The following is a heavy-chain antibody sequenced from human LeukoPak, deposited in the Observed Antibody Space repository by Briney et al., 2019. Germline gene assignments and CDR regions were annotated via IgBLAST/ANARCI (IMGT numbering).Heavy chain of an antibody. V-gene: IGHV4-59*01. J-gene: IGHJ4*02. CDR1: GGSISSYY. CDR3: ARGRWVSGPYYFDY. CDR2: IYYSGST. Sequence: SETLSLTCTVSGGSISSYYWSWIRQAPGKGLEWIGYIYYSGSTNYNPSLKSRVTISVDTSKNQFSLKLSSVTAADTAVYYCARGRWVSGPYYFDYWGQGTLVTVSS. D-gene: IGHD6-13*01.